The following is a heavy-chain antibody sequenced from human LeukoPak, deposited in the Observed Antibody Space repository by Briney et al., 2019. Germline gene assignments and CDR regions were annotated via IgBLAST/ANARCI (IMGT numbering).Heavy chain of an antibody. V-gene: IGHV4-59*01. CDR2: IYYRGRN. J-gene: IGHJ5*02. CDR1: AGSISSYY. Sequence: SETLSLTCTVSAGSISSYYWSWIRQPPGKGLERIAYIYYRGRNNYYPSLKSRVTISVDTSKNQFSLKLSSVTAADTAVYYCARMYSSSWSNWFDPWVQGTLVTVSS. CDR3: ARMYSSSWSNWFDP. D-gene: IGHD6-13*01.